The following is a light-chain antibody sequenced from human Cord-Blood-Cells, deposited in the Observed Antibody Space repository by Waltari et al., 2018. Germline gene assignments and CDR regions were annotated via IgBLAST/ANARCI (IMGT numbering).Light chain of an antibody. CDR2: DVS. CDR1: SSDVGGYNY. J-gene: IGLJ3*02. Sequence: QSALTQPASVSGSPGQSITISCTGTSSDVGGYNYVPWYQQHPGKAPKLMIYDVSNRPAGFSSRFSCSKSGNTASLTISWLQAEDEADYYCSSYTSSSTWVFGGGTKLTVL. V-gene: IGLV2-14*01. CDR3: SSYTSSSTWV.